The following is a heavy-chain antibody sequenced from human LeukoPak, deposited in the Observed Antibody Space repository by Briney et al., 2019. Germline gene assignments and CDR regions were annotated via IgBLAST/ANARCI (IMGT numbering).Heavy chain of an antibody. CDR2: IKQDGSEK. Sequence: PGGPLSLSCAASGLPFSSHRMRWVRQPPGKGVEWVANIKQDGSEKYYVDSVKGRFTISRDNAKNSLYLQMNSLRAEDTAVHYCARYAGYCSSTSCYEDYYYYMDVWGKGTTVTVSS. CDR3: ARYAGYCSSTSCYEDYYYYMDV. J-gene: IGHJ6*03. V-gene: IGHV3-7*01. CDR1: GLPFSSHR. D-gene: IGHD2-2*03.